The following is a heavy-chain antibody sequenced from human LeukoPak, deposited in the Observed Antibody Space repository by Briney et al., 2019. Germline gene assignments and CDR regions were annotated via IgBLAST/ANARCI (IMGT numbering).Heavy chain of an antibody. Sequence: GGSLRLSCAASGVAFSSYAMSWVRQAPGKGLEWVSAISGSGGSTYYADSVKGRFTISRDNSKNTLYLQMNSLRAEDTAVYYCAKEPWYYDSSGYQYYFDYWGQGTLVTVSS. CDR3: AKEPWYYDSSGYQYYFDY. CDR2: ISGSGGST. D-gene: IGHD3-22*01. V-gene: IGHV3-23*01. J-gene: IGHJ4*02. CDR1: GVAFSSYA.